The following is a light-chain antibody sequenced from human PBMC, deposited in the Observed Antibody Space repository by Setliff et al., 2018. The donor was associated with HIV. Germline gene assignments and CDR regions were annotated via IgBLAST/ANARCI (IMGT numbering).Light chain of an antibody. CDR3: ASYTAIDTIV. Sequence: ALTQPASVSGSPGQSITISCTGTSSDVGKYNFVSWYQQHPGKAPKIIIYEVTDRPSGVSHRFSGSKSGNTASLTISGLQDEDEADYYCASYTAIDTIVFGTGTRSPS. CDR2: EVT. J-gene: IGLJ1*01. CDR1: SSDVGKYNF. V-gene: IGLV2-14*03.